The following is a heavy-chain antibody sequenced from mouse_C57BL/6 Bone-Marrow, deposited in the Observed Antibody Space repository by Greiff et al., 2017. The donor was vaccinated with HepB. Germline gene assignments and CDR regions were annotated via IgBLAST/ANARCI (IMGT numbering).Heavy chain of an antibody. CDR2: INYDGSST. J-gene: IGHJ1*03. CDR3: ARETYFDV. Sequence: EVNVVESEGGLVQPGSSMKLSCTASGFTFSDYYMAWVRQVPEKGLEWVANINYDGSSTYYLDSLKSRFIISRDNAKNILYLQMSSLKSEDTATYYCARETYFDVWGTGTTVTVSS. V-gene: IGHV5-16*01. CDR1: GFTFSDYY.